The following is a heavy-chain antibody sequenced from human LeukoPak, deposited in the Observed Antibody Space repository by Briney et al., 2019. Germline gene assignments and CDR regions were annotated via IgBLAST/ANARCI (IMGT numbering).Heavy chain of an antibody. CDR2: TSWNSGSI. CDR1: GFTFDDYA. J-gene: IGHJ4*02. D-gene: IGHD3-10*02. CDR3: ASPPGITMSL. V-gene: IGHV3-9*01. Sequence: GGSLRLSCAASGFTFDDYAMHWVRQAPGKGLEWVSGTSWNSGSIGYADSVKGRFTISRDNAKNSLYLQMNSLRAEDTAVYYCASPPGITMSLWGQGTLVTVSS.